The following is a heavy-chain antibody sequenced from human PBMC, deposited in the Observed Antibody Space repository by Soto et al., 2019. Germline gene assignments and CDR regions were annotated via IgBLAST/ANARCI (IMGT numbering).Heavy chain of an antibody. CDR2: VHPSGST. V-gene: IGHV4-34*01. J-gene: IGHJ6*02. Sequence: SETXSLTCSVFSGSLLDHYCSWIRHSPDKGLGLIGEVHPSGSTDYNPSLKSRLTLSLDTSKNQFSLKVASVTAADTAVYLCARGKTSGYPFGPRPLLSSGLEVWGPGTTVTVSS. CDR1: SGSLLDHY. D-gene: IGHD5-18*01. CDR3: ARGKTSGYPFGPRPLLSSGLEV.